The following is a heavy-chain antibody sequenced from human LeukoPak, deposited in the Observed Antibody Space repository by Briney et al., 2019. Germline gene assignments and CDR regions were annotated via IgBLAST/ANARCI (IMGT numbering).Heavy chain of an antibody. CDR1: GGSISTSNYY. Sequence: PSETLSLTCTVSGGSISTSNYYWGWIRQPPGKGLEWIGNIFYSGSTYYSPSLKSRVTISLDTSRNQFSLKLNSVTAADTAVYYCARAVIDGDYYYYYYMAVWGEGTTVTISS. CDR3: ARAVIDGDYYYYYYMAV. V-gene: IGHV4-39*07. J-gene: IGHJ6*03. D-gene: IGHD4-17*01. CDR2: IFYSGST.